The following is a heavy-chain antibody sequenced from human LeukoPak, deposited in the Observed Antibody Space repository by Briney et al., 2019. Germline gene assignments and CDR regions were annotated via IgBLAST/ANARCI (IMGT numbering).Heavy chain of an antibody. Sequence: SETLSLTCTVSGGSICSYSWNWIRQSPGKGLEWIGRVYHSGSINYNPSLKSRVTISVDTSKNQFSLNLSSVTAADTAVYYCVSSYGGYVLDYWGQGTLVIVSS. CDR2: VYHSGSI. D-gene: IGHD5-12*01. J-gene: IGHJ4*02. CDR3: VSSYGGYVLDY. CDR1: GGSICSYS. V-gene: IGHV4-59*01.